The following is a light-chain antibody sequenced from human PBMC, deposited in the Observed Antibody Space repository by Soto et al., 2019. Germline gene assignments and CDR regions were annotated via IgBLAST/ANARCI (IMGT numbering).Light chain of an antibody. CDR2: EVS. CDR1: SSDIGGYNF. CDR3: SSFRSGTTL. Sequence: QSALTQPASVSGSPGQSITISCTGTSSDIGGYNFVSWYHQHPGKAPKLMIYEVSNRPSGVSDRFSGSKSGNTASLTISGLRAEDEADYYCSSFRSGTTLFGTGTRSPS. V-gene: IGLV2-14*01. J-gene: IGLJ1*01.